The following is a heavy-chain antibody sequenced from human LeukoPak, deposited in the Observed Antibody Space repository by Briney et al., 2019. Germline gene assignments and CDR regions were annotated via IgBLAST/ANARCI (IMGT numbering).Heavy chain of an antibody. Sequence: KPSETLSLTCAVYGGSFSGYYWGWIRQPPGKGLEWIGSIYYSGSTYYNPSLKSRVTISVDTSKNQFSLKLSSVTAADTAVYYCASTLTGYSSGWVDYWGQGTLVTVSS. J-gene: IGHJ4*02. V-gene: IGHV4-39*01. CDR3: ASTLTGYSSGWVDY. D-gene: IGHD6-19*01. CDR1: GGSFSGYY. CDR2: IYYSGST.